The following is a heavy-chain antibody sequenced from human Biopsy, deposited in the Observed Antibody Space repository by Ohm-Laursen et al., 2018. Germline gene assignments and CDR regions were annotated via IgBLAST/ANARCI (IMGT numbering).Heavy chain of an antibody. V-gene: IGHV1-46*01. D-gene: IGHD2-21*01. Sequence: LVKVSCKASGYNFGNYYINWVRKVPGQGLEWLGVVNPVAEATMYAQKFQDRITLTRDASTNTVYMDLTSLTSEDTAVYYCARESPLRLGVCGAIRCFKEVFGMDVWGQGTTVIVSS. CDR1: GYNFGNYY. CDR2: VNPVAEAT. J-gene: IGHJ6*02. CDR3: ARESPLRLGVCGAIRCFKEVFGMDV.